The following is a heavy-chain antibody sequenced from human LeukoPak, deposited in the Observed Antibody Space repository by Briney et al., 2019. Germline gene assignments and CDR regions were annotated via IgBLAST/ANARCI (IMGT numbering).Heavy chain of an antibody. J-gene: IGHJ6*03. CDR2: IYRGGST. D-gene: IGHD5-12*01. CDR1: GFTVSSNY. CDR3: ALATIFGAYYYYYYMDV. Sequence: GGSLRLSCAASGFTVSSNYMSWVRQAPGKGLEWVSVIYRGGSTYYADSVKGRFTISRDKSKNTLYLQMKRMRGEDTAVYYCALATIFGAYYYYYYMDVWGKGTTVTVSS. V-gene: IGHV3-53*01.